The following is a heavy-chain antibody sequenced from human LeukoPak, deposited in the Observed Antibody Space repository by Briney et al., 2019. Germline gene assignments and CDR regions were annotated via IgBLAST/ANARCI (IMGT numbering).Heavy chain of an antibody. V-gene: IGHV3-23*01. CDR2: ISGSGGST. D-gene: IGHD3-16*01. CDR1: GFTFSSYA. J-gene: IGHJ4*02. CDR3: AKGFPDYE. Sequence: SGASLRLSCAASGFTFSSYAMSWVRQAPGKGLEWVSAISGSGGSTYHADSVKGRFTISRDNSQTTLYLQMNGLRAEDTAVYYCAKGFPDYEWGQGTLVTVSS.